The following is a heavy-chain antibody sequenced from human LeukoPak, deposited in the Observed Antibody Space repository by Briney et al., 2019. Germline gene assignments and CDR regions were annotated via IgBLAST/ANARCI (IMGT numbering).Heavy chain of an antibody. V-gene: IGHV3-21*01. Sequence: PGGSLRLSCAASGFTFSSYSMNWVRQAPGKGLEWVSSISSSSSYIYYADSVKGRFTISRDNAKNSLYLQMNSLRAEDTAVYYCARVYRVRFLEWLSSDAFDIWGQGTMVTVSS. CDR1: GFTFSSYS. CDR2: ISSSSSYI. J-gene: IGHJ3*02. CDR3: ARVYRVRFLEWLSSDAFDI. D-gene: IGHD3-3*01.